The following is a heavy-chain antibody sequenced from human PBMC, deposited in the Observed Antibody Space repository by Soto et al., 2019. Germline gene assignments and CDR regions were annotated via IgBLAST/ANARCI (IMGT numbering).Heavy chain of an antibody. D-gene: IGHD6-19*01. V-gene: IGHV3-30*18. J-gene: IGHJ4*02. Sequence: RLACAFSGLNFSNYSIHLVRQAPGKGLEWVALASNDVTLKFYADSVKGRFTIARDNSKNTLYLQMNSLRADDTAVYFCVKEILDGWPNFAFWGQGTLVTVS. CDR3: VKEILDGWPNFAF. CDR2: ASNDVTLK. CDR1: GLNFSNYS.